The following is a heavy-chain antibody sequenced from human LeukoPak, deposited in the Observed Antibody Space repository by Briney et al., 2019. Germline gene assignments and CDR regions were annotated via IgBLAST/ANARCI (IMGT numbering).Heavy chain of an antibody. CDR1: GFTFRSYA. D-gene: IGHD2-15*01. CDR3: AKDRKDCSGGNCYSGGSE. CDR2: ISGSGGTT. V-gene: IGHV3-23*01. J-gene: IGHJ4*02. Sequence: PGGPLRLSCAASGFTFRSYAMSWVRQAPGKGLEWVSVISGSGGTTYYADSVKGRFTISRDNSKSTLYLQMNTLRAEDTAVYYCAKDRKDCSGGNCYSGGSEWGQRTLVTVSS.